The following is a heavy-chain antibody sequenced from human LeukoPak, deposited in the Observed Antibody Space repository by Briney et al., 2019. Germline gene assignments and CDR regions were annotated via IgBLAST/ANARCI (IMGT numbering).Heavy chain of an antibody. V-gene: IGHV3-30*09. Sequence: GGSLRLSCAASGFKLTDYAMHWVRQAPGRGREWVARIYYDGRENFYADSVRGRLAISRDESINTLFLQMNGLSADDTDMCYFAREWRGWLIGQWGEGNLGTVSS. CDR3: AREWRGWLIGQ. CDR2: IYYDGREN. CDR1: GFKLTDYA. D-gene: IGHD5-12*01. J-gene: IGHJ4*02.